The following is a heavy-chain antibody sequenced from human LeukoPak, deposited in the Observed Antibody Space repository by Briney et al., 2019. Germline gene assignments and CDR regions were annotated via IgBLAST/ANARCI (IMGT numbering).Heavy chain of an antibody. Sequence: SETLSLTCTVSGGSISSSSYYWGWIRQPPGKGLEWIGSIYYSGSTYYNPSLKSRVTISVDTSKNQFSLKLSSVTAADTAVYYCARHVEDGPDEYYYYYMDVWGKGTTVTVSS. CDR3: ARHVEDGPDEYYYYYMDV. CDR1: GGSISSSSYY. V-gene: IGHV4-39*01. J-gene: IGHJ6*03. D-gene: IGHD1-14*01. CDR2: IYYSGST.